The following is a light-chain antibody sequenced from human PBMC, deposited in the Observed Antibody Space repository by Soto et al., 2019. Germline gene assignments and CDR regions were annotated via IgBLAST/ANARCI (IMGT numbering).Light chain of an antibody. CDR1: SSDVGGYDY. CDR2: DVS. Sequence: QSALTQPASVSGSPGQSITISCTGTSSDVGGYDYVSWYQQYPDKAPKLMIYDVSNRPSGVSNRFSGSKSGNTVSLTISGLQAEDEADYYCSSYSSSSTLVVFGGGTKLTVL. CDR3: SSYSSSSTLVV. J-gene: IGLJ2*01. V-gene: IGLV2-14*03.